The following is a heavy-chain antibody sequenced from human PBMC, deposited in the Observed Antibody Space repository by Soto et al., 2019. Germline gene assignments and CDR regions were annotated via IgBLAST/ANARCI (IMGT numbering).Heavy chain of an antibody. J-gene: IGHJ6*02. Sequence: SETLSLTCTVSGGSLRGYSWSWIRQSPGKGLEWIGYVYSGGGTNYSPSFMGRVTISVDTTDNQFSLNLNSVTAADTAVYYCGRDKTPMSPHYFYYGMDVWGQGTTVTVSS. D-gene: IGHD3-9*01. V-gene: IGHV4-59*01. CDR3: GRDKTPMSPHYFYYGMDV. CDR1: GGSLRGYS. CDR2: VYSGGGT.